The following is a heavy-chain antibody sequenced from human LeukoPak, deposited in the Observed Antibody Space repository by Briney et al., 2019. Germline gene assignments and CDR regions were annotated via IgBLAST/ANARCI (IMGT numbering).Heavy chain of an antibody. V-gene: IGHV1-46*01. CDR2: INPSGGST. CDR3: AREIRRYYDSSGYPGPHFDY. J-gene: IGHJ4*02. Sequence: ASVKVSCKASGYTFASYYMHWVRQAPGQGLEWMGIINPSGGSTSYAQKFQGRVTMTRDTSTSTVYMELSSLRSEDTAVYYCAREIRRYYDSSGYPGPHFDYWGQGTLVTVSS. CDR1: GYTFASYY. D-gene: IGHD3-22*01.